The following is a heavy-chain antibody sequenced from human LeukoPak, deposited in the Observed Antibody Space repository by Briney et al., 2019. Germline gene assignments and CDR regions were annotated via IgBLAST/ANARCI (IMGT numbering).Heavy chain of an antibody. D-gene: IGHD3-10*01. CDR3: ARGAYGSGSQRRSFDY. V-gene: IGHV4-30-2*01. Sequence: SETLSLTCAVSGGSISSGGYSWSWVRQPPGKGLEWIGYIYHSGSTYYNPSLKSRVTISVDRSKNQFSLKLSSATAADTAVYYCARGAYGSGSQRRSFDYWGQGTLVTVSS. CDR1: GGSISSGGYS. CDR2: IYHSGST. J-gene: IGHJ4*02.